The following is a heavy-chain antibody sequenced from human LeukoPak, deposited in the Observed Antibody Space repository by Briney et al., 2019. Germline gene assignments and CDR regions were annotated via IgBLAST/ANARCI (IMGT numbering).Heavy chain of an antibody. D-gene: IGHD2-15*01. CDR3: AKGLSGVSCSDY. CDR2: ISGSGDST. Sequence: GGSLRLSCAASGFTFSSYAMNWVRQAPGKGLEWVSAISGSGDSTYYADSVKGRFTISRDSSKNTLYLQMNSLRAEDTAIYYCAKGLSGVSCSDYWGQGTLVTVSS. CDR1: GFTFSSYA. J-gene: IGHJ4*02. V-gene: IGHV3-23*01.